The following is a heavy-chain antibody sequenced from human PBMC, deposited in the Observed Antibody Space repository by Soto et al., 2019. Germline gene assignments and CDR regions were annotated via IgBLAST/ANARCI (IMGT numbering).Heavy chain of an antibody. J-gene: IGHJ4*02. CDR2: ISGSGGST. D-gene: IGHD1-26*01. CDR1: GFTFSSYA. CDR3: AKVNEVVGAWCYFDY. Sequence: GGSLRLSCAASGFTFSSYAMSWVRQAPGKGLEWVSAISGSGGSTYYADSVKGRFTISRDNSKNTLYLQMNSLRAEDTAVYYCAKVNEVVGAWCYFDYWGQGTLVTVSS. V-gene: IGHV3-23*01.